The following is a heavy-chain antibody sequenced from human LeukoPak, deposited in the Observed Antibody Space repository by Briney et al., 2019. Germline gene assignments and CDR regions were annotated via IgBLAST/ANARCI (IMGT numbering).Heavy chain of an antibody. CDR1: GYTFTSYG. D-gene: IGHD5-18*01. Sequence: ASVKVSCKASGYTFTSYGISWVRQAPGQGLEWMGWISAYNGNTNYAQKLQGRVTMTTDTSTSTAYMELRSLRSDDTAVYYCGRDSAQLWLRASFDYWGQGTLVTVSS. V-gene: IGHV1-18*01. CDR3: GRDSAQLWLRASFDY. CDR2: ISAYNGNT. J-gene: IGHJ4*02.